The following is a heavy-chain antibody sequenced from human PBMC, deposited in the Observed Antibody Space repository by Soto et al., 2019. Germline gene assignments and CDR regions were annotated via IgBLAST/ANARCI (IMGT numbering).Heavy chain of an antibody. CDR2: IYYSGST. J-gene: IGHJ5*02. Sequence: SETLSLTCTVSGGSISSGGYYWGWIRQHPGKGLEWIGYIYYSGSTYYNPSLKSRVTISVDTSKNQFSLKLSSVTAADTAVYYCARSHIVVVPAAINGWFDPWGQGTLVTVSS. CDR1: GGSISSGGYY. D-gene: IGHD2-2*01. CDR3: ARSHIVVVPAAINGWFDP. V-gene: IGHV4-31*03.